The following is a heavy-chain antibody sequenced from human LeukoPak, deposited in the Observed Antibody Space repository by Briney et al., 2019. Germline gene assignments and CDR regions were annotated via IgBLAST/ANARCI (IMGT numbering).Heavy chain of an antibody. CDR3: ARGLAPHCSSTRCLNWYFDL. CDR2: ISSSSSYI. V-gene: IGHV3-21*01. Sequence: PGGSLRLSCAASGFTFSSYSMNWVRQAPGKGLEWVSSISSSSSYIYYADSVKGRFTISRDNAKNSLYLQMNSLRAEDTAVYYCARGLAPHCSSTRCLNWYFDLWGRGTLVTVSS. D-gene: IGHD2-2*01. CDR1: GFTFSSYS. J-gene: IGHJ2*01.